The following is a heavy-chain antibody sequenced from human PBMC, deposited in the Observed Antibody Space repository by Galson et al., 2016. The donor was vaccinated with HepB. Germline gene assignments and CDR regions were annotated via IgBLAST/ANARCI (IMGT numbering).Heavy chain of an antibody. J-gene: IGHJ6*02. CDR2: ISHEGKNR. Sequence: SLRLSCAASGFTFSNFAMHWVRQAPGKGLEWVAAISHEGKNRYYPDSVKGRFTISRDNSRNTLFLQMNSLRIEDTAVYYCARDQVVSMAGINYYFYYGMDVWGQGTTVIVSS. D-gene: IGHD6-19*01. CDR1: GFTFSNFA. V-gene: IGHV3-30*04. CDR3: ARDQVVSMAGINYYFYYGMDV.